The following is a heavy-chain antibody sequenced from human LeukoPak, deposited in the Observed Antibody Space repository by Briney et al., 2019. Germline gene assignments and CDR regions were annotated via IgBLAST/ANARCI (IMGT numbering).Heavy chain of an antibody. J-gene: IGHJ4*02. CDR1: GFTFSSYG. D-gene: IGHD6-13*01. CDR3: AKSPSAAGTLNYFDY. V-gene: IGHV3-23*01. Sequence: PPGGSLRLSCAASGFTFSSYGMNWVRQAPGKGLEWVSTISGVGRSTYYADSVKGRFTISRDNSKNTLHLQMNSLRAEDTAVYYCAKSPSAAGTLNYFDYWGQGTLVTVSS. CDR2: ISGVGRST.